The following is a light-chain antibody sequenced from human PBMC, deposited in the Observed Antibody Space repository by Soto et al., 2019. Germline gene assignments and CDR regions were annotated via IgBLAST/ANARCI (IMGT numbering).Light chain of an antibody. Sequence: EIVMTQSPATLSVSPGERATLSCRASQSVGSNLAWYQQKAGQAPRLLIYGASTRATGIPARFSGSRSGTEFTLTVSSLQPDDFATYYCQQYNDSFPYTFGQGTRLEIK. CDR3: QQYNDSFPYT. CDR1: QSVGSN. CDR2: GAS. V-gene: IGKV3-15*01. J-gene: IGKJ5*01.